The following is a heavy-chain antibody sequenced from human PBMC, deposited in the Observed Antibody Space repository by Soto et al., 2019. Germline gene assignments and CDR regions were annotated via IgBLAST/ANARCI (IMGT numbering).Heavy chain of an antibody. D-gene: IGHD2-15*01. J-gene: IGHJ2*01. CDR3: ARVVTVVKSFHYWYFDL. V-gene: IGHV1-69*13. Sequence: GASVKVSCKASGGTFSIYAISWVRQAPGQGLEWMGGIIPIFGTANYAQKFQGRVTITADESTSTAYMELSSLRSEDTAVYYCARVVTVVKSFHYWYFDLWGRGTLVTVSS. CDR1: GGTFSIYA. CDR2: IIPIFGTA.